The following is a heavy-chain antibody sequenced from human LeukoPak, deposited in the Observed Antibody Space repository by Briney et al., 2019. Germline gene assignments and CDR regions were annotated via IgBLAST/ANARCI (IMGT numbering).Heavy chain of an antibody. V-gene: IGHV5-51*01. J-gene: IGHJ4*02. CDR3: ARPHYHDSGGSHYFDY. CDR1: GYTFTSYW. Sequence: PGESLKISCKGSGYTFTSYWIGWVRQMPGKGLEWMGIIYPGDSDTRYSPSFHGQVTISADKSISTAYLQWSSLEASDTAMYYCARPHYHDSGGSHYFDYWGQGTLVTVSS. D-gene: IGHD3-22*01. CDR2: IYPGDSDT.